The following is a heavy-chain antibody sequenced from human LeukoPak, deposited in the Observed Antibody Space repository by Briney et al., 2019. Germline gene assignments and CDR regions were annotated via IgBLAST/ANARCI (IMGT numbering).Heavy chain of an antibody. CDR2: FYHSGST. CDR3: AKSNGYGLIDI. CDR1: GYSISSGYS. Sequence: SETLSLTCTVSGYSISSGYSWDWIRQPPGKGLEWIGSFYHSGSTYYSPSLKSRVTISGDTSKNHFSLNLNSVTAADTAVYYCAKSNGYGLIDIWGQGTMVTVSS. V-gene: IGHV4-38-2*02. D-gene: IGHD3-22*01. J-gene: IGHJ3*02.